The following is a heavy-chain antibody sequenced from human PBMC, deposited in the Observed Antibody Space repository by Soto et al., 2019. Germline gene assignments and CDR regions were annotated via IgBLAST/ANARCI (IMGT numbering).Heavy chain of an antibody. Sequence: GGSLRLSCAASGFTFSSYGMHWVRQAPGKGLEWVAVIWYDGSNKYYADSVKGRFTISRDNAKNTMYLQMNSLRADDTAVYYCARDAEPSYGSGTKRDYWGQGTLVTVSS. D-gene: IGHD3-10*01. V-gene: IGHV3-33*01. CDR1: GFTFSSYG. CDR3: ARDAEPSYGSGTKRDY. J-gene: IGHJ4*02. CDR2: IWYDGSNK.